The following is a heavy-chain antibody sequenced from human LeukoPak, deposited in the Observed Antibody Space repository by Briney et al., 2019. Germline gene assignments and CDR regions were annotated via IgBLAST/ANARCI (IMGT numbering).Heavy chain of an antibody. CDR1: GGSFSGYY. V-gene: IGHV4-34*01. D-gene: IGHD3-22*01. CDR3: ARGRYYGSSGIDY. Sequence: SETLSLTCAVYGGSFSGYYWSWIRQPPGKGLEWIGEINHSGSTNYNPSLKSRVTISVDTSKNQFSLKLSSVTAADTAVYYCARGRYYGSSGIDYWGQGTLVTVSS. J-gene: IGHJ4*02. CDR2: INHSGST.